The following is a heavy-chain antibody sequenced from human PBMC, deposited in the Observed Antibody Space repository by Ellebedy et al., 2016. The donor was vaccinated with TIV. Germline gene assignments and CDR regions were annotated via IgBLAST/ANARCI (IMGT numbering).Heavy chain of an antibody. CDR1: GGSFSGYY. Sequence: SETLSLTCAVYGGSFSGYYWSWIRQPPGKGLEWIGEINHSGSTNYNPSLKSRVTISVDTSKNQFSLKLSSVTAADTAVYYCASVNSSSVFELPSWFDPWGQGTLVTVSS. CDR2: INHSGST. D-gene: IGHD6-19*01. CDR3: ASVNSSSVFELPSWFDP. J-gene: IGHJ5*02. V-gene: IGHV4-34*01.